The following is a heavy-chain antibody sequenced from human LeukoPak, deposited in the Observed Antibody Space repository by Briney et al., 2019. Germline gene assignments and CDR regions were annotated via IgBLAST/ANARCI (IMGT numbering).Heavy chain of an antibody. Sequence: PGGSLRLSCAASGFTFSSYAMSWVRQAPGKGLEWVSAISGSGGSTYYADSVKGRFTISRDNSKNTLYLQMNSLRAEDTAVYYCATRSTYGGYDSGEPWGQGTLVTVSS. CDR2: ISGSGGST. D-gene: IGHD5-12*01. V-gene: IGHV3-23*01. CDR3: ATRSTYGGYDSGEP. J-gene: IGHJ5*02. CDR1: GFTFSSYA.